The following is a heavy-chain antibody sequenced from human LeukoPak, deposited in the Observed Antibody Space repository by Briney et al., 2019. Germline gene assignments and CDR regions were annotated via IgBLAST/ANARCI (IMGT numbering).Heavy chain of an antibody. J-gene: IGHJ4*02. CDR1: GGSFSGYY. Sequence: SETLSLTCAVYGGSFSGYYWSWIRQSPEKGLEWIGCLYYSGATNYNPSLKSRVTISVDTSRNQFSLKLNAVTAADTAVYYCARSHHTKYVAPVSYWGQGTPVTVSS. V-gene: IGHV4-59*01. CDR3: ARSHHTKYVAPVSY. D-gene: IGHD2-15*01. CDR2: LYYSGAT.